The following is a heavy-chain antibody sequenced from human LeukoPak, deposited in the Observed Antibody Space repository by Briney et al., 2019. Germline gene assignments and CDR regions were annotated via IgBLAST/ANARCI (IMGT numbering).Heavy chain of an antibody. CDR2: IYYSGST. CDR3: ARCPYDSSGYYPLNFDY. V-gene: IGHV4-30-4*08. D-gene: IGHD3-22*01. CDR1: GGSISSGGYY. J-gene: IGHJ4*02. Sequence: PSQTLSLTCTVSGGSISSGGYYWSWIRQPPGKGLEWIGYIYYSGSTYYKPSLKSRVTISVDTSKNQFSLKLSSVTAADTAVYYCARCPYDSSGYYPLNFDYWGQGTLVTVSS.